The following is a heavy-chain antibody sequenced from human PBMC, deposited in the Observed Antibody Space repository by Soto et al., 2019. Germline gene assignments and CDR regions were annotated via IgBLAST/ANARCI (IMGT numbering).Heavy chain of an antibody. D-gene: IGHD6-6*01. CDR2: INHSGST. V-gene: IGHV4-34*01. CDR1: GGSFSGYY. J-gene: IGHJ6*03. CDR3: ARAARKYSSRHYYYYYMDV. Sequence: SETLSLTCAVYGGSFSGYYWSWIRQPPGKGLEWIGEINHSGSTNYNPSLKSRVTISVDTSKNQFSLKLSSVTAADTAVYYCARAARKYSSRHYYYYYMDVWGKGTTVTVSS.